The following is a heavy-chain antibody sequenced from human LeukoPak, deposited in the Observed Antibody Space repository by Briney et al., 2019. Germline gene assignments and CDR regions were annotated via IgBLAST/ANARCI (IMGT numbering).Heavy chain of an antibody. Sequence: PGGSLRLSCVASGFTFRSYAMSWVRQAPGKGLEWVAVISYDGSNKYYADSVKGRFTISRDNSKNTLYLQMNSLRAEDTAVYYCARGDTGEYYYDSSGYSFDPWGQGTLVTVSS. CDR2: ISYDGSNK. J-gene: IGHJ5*02. CDR1: GFTFRSYA. CDR3: ARGDTGEYYYDSSGYSFDP. D-gene: IGHD3-22*01. V-gene: IGHV3-30*04.